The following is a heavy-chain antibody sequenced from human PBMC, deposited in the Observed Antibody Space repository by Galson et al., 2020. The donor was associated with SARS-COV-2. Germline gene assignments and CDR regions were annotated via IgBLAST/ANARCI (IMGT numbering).Heavy chain of an antibody. CDR3: ARGRSTGVFHDGVDD. J-gene: IGHJ4*02. V-gene: IGHV4-59*12. Sequence: ASETLSLTCTVSGDSISSYYWSWIRQPPGKGLEWIGYIFYSGSTSYNPSLKSRVTMSMDTSKNQFSLTLRSVTAADTAVYYCARGRSTGVFHDGVDDWGQGTQVIVSS. CDR1: GDSISSYY. CDR2: IFYSGST. D-gene: IGHD2-2*01.